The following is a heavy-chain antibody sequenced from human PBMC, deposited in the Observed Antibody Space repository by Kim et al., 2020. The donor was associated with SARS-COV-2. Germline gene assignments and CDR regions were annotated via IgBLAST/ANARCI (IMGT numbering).Heavy chain of an antibody. Sequence: GGSLRLSCAASGFTFSNAWMTWVRQAPGKGLEWVGRIKSKTYGGTTDYAAPVKGRFTISRDDSKNTLYLQMSSLKTDDTAVYFCTTDPVGNSGFDYWGLGTLVTVSS. D-gene: IGHD4-4*01. CDR3: TTDPVGNSGFDY. J-gene: IGHJ4*02. CDR2: IKSKTYGGTT. V-gene: IGHV3-15*01. CDR1: GFTFSNAW.